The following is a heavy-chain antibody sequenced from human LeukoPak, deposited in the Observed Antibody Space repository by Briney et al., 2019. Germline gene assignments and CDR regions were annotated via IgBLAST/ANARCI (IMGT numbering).Heavy chain of an antibody. V-gene: IGHV3-21*01. Sequence: GGSLRLSCAASGFTFSTYTMNWVRQAPGKGLEWVSSISSSSSSIYYADSVKGRFSISRDNAKNSLYLQMNSLSAEDTAVYYCARDVLGGFDYWGQGTLVTVSS. CDR3: ARDVLGGFDY. CDR1: GFTFSTYT. CDR2: ISSSSSSI. J-gene: IGHJ4*02. D-gene: IGHD2-8*01.